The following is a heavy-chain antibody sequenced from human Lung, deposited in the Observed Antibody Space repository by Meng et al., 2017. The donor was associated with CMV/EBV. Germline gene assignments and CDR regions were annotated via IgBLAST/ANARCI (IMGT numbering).Heavy chain of an antibody. CDR1: VLRFSNDG. D-gene: IGHD5-12*01. V-gene: IGHV3-23*01. CDR2: XRGSGVST. Sequence: GFVLRFSNDGINWVRQAPGKGLEWVSVXRGSGVSTHYADSVKGRFTISRDNSKNTVYLQMNSLRAEDMAIYYCTRTRRGGYAFDYWGQGTLVTVSS. CDR3: TRTRRGGYAFDY. J-gene: IGHJ4*02.